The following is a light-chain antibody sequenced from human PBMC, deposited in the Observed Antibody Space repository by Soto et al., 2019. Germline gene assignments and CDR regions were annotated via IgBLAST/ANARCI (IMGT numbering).Light chain of an antibody. CDR1: QSVSSSY. CDR2: GAS. V-gene: IGKV3-20*01. Sequence: IGVTQSPATLSVSRGERATLSCRSSQSVSSSYLAWYQQQPGQAPRLLIYGASSRATGIPDRFSGSGSGTDFTLTISRLEPEDFAVYYCQQYGSSSWTFGQGTKVDIK. CDR3: QQYGSSSWT. J-gene: IGKJ1*01.